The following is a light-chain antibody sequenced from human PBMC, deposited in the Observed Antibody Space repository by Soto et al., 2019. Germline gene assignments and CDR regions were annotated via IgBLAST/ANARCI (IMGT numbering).Light chain of an antibody. Sequence: QSVLTQPPSASGTPGQRVTISCSGGTSNIGSKTVTWYQQLPGTAPKFLMYNNNQRPSGVPDRFSGSKSGTSASRAISGLQSEDEADYYCATWDDTLNAPVFGGGTKLTVL. CDR3: ATWDDTLNAPV. J-gene: IGLJ2*01. CDR1: TSNIGSKT. V-gene: IGLV1-44*01. CDR2: NNN.